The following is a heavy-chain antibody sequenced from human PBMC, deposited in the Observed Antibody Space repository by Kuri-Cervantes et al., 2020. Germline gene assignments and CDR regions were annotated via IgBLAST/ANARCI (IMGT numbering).Heavy chain of an antibody. V-gene: IGHV1-18*01. D-gene: IGHD3-10*01. J-gene: IGHJ5*02. CDR2: ISAYNGNT. Sequence: ASVKVSCKASGYSFTSYGISWVRQAPGQGLEWMGWISAYNGNTNYAQKLQGRVAMTTDTSISTAYMELSRLRSDDTAVYYCARQASDWFDPWGQGTLVTVSS. CDR3: ARQASDWFDP. CDR1: GYSFTSYG.